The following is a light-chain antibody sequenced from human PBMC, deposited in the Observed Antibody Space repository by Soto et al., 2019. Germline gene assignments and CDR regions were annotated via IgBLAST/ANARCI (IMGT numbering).Light chain of an antibody. CDR1: QSVNTY. J-gene: IGKJ5*01. V-gene: IGKV3-11*01. Sequence: EIWLTQSPATLSLSPGERATLSCRASQSVNTYLAWYQQKPGQAPRLLIYDASTRATGIPARFTGSGSGTDFTLTISSLEPEDFAVYYCQQRSNWHPITFGHGTRLEIK. CDR2: DAS. CDR3: QQRSNWHPIT.